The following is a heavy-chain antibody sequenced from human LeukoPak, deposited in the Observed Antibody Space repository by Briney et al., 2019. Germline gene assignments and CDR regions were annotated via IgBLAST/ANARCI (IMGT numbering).Heavy chain of an antibody. D-gene: IGHD5-18*01. J-gene: IGHJ3*02. Sequence: GSLRLSCAASGFTFSDYYWSWIRQPPGKGLEWIGYIYYSGSTNYNPSLKSRVTISVDTSKNQFSLKLSSVTAADTAVYYCAREGTAMVPDAFDIWGQGTMVTVSS. CDR1: GFTFSDYY. CDR3: AREGTAMVPDAFDI. V-gene: IGHV4-59*01. CDR2: IYYSGST.